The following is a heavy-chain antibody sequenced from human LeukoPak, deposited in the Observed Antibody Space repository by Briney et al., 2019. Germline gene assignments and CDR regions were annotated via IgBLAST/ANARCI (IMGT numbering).Heavy chain of an antibody. CDR1: GYTFTGYY. CDR3: AREDYYDSGSNDY. V-gene: IGHV1-2*02. D-gene: IGHD3-22*01. CDR2: INPNSGGT. J-gene: IGHJ4*02. Sequence: ASVKVSCKASGYTFTGYYMHWVRQAPGQGLEWMGWINPNSGGTNYAQKFQGRVTMTRDTSISTAYMELSRLRSDDTAVYYCAREDYYDSGSNDYWGQGTLVTVPS.